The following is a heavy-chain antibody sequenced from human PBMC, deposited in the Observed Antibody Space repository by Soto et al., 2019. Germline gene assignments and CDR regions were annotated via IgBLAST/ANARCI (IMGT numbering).Heavy chain of an antibody. J-gene: IGHJ5*02. D-gene: IGHD3-3*01. CDR1: AGSVSSSSDY. CDR2: IYYSGRT. V-gene: IGHV4-39*01. CDR3: ARQPPTWSHNWLDP. Sequence: HLQLQESGPGLVKPSETLSLTCTVSAGSVSSSSDYWGWIRQPPGKGLEWIGSIYYSGRTYYDPSLKSRVTMTVDTSKNQFSLNLTSVTAADTAVYYCARQPPTWSHNWLDPWGQGTLVMVSS.